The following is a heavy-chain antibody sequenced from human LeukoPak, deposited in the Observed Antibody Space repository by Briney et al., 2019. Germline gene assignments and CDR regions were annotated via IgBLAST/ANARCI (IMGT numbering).Heavy chain of an antibody. CDR3: ARAYGDYLSNWFDP. D-gene: IGHD4-17*01. J-gene: IGHJ5*02. V-gene: IGHV4-61*02. CDR1: GGSISSSSYY. CDR2: IYITGST. Sequence: PSETLSLTCTVSGGSISSSSYYWSWIRQSAGKGLEWIGRIYITGSTTYNPSLKSRVTMSLDTSKNQFSLKLSSVTAADTAVYYCARAYGDYLSNWFDPWGQGTLVTVSS.